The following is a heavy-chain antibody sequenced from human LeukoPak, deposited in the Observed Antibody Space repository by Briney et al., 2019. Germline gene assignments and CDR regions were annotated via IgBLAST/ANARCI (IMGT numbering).Heavy chain of an antibody. Sequence: GGSLRLSCAASGFTFNSYTMNWVRQAPGKGLEWVATITSSGSYINYADSVKGRFTISRDNAKNSLYLQMSSLRAEDTAVYYCARDLSGWFGYHFDYWGQGTLVTVSS. J-gene: IGHJ4*02. CDR3: ARDLSGWFGYHFDY. CDR2: ITSSGSYI. D-gene: IGHD6-19*01. V-gene: IGHV3-21*06. CDR1: GFTFNSYT.